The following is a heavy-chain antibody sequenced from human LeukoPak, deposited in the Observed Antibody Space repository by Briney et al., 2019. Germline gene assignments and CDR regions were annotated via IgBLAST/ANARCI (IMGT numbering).Heavy chain of an antibody. D-gene: IGHD5-12*01. CDR1: GFTLRTYT. CDR3: ARDGVLATIGAFDI. Sequence: GGSLRLSCAASGFTLRTYTMNWVRQAPGKGLEWVSCISSSSSFIYYADSVKGRFTISRDNSKNTLYLQMNSLRAEDTAVYYCARDGVLATIGAFDIWGQGTMVTVSS. J-gene: IGHJ3*02. CDR2: ISSSSSFI. V-gene: IGHV3-21*04.